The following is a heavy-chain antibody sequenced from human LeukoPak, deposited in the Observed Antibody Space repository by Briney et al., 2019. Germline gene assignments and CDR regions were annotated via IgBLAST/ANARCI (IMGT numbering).Heavy chain of an antibody. CDR1: GFTFSSYS. CDR2: ISISSSYI. D-gene: IGHD3-3*01. Sequence: GGSLRLSCAASGFTFSSYSMNWVRQAPGKGLEWVSSISISSSYIYYADSVKGRFTISRDYAKNSLYLQMNSLRAEDTAVYYCARGQYDFWSGYYMADPYHCYGMDVWGQGTTVTVSS. J-gene: IGHJ6*02. CDR3: ARGQYDFWSGYYMADPYHCYGMDV. V-gene: IGHV3-21*01.